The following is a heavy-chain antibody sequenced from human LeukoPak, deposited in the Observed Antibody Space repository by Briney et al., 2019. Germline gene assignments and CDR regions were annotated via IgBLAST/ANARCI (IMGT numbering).Heavy chain of an antibody. CDR3: AGQGTSGFYYFDY. D-gene: IGHD1/OR15-1a*01. J-gene: IGHJ4*02. CDR1: GGSITTDY. CDR2: IFYSGSA. Sequence: SETLSLTCTVSGGSITTDYWGWVRQPPGKGLEWIGYIFYSGSAHYNPSHESRLTISLDTPRNQLSLRLTSVTAADTDVYYCAGQGTSGFYYFDYWGLGTLVAVSS. V-gene: IGHV4-59*08.